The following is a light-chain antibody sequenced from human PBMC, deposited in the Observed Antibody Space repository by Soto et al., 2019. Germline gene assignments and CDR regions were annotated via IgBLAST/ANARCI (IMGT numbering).Light chain of an antibody. J-gene: IGLJ1*01. Sequence: QSALTQPASVSGSPGQSITISCTGTSSDVGGYNYVSWYQQHPGKAPKLMIYEVSKRPSGVSNRFSGSKSGNTASLTISGLQAEDEADYYCRSYTSSSPYVFGTGTKVTVL. CDR1: SSDVGGYNY. V-gene: IGLV2-14*01. CDR3: RSYTSSSPYV. CDR2: EVS.